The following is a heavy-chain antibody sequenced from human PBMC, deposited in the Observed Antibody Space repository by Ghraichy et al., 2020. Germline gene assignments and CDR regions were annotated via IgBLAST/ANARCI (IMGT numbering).Heavy chain of an antibody. CDR3: AKEVNQDFWSGYSTYGVDD. Sequence: GGSLRLSCAASGFTFSSYAMSWVRQAPGKGLEWVSGISGSGVSTVYADSVKGRFTISRDDSKNTLYLQMNSLRAEDTVVYYCAKEVNQDFWSGYSTYGVDDWGEGTTVTVSS. J-gene: IGHJ6*04. CDR1: GFTFSSYA. V-gene: IGHV3-23*01. CDR2: ISGSGVST. D-gene: IGHD3-3*01.